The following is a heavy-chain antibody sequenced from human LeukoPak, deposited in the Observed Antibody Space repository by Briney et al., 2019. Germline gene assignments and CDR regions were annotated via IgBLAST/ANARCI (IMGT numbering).Heavy chain of an antibody. CDR1: GFTFSSYE. V-gene: IGHV3-48*03. J-gene: IGHJ6*03. CDR3: ARDGTPIYSSGLVYMDV. D-gene: IGHD6-25*01. CDR2: ISSSGGTI. Sequence: KSGGSLRLSCAASGFTFSSYEMNWVRQAPGKGLEWLSYISSSGGTIHYADSVKGRFTISRDNAKDSLYLQMNSLRAEDTAVYYCARDGTPIYSSGLVYMDVWGKGTTVTISS.